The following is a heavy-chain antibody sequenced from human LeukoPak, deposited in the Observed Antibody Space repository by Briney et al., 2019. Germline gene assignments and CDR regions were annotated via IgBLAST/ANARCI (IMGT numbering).Heavy chain of an antibody. V-gene: IGHV1-18*01. CDR1: SYTFTSYG. CDR3: ARVSGYRPNWFDP. D-gene: IGHD3-3*01. Sequence: ASVKLSCNASSYTFTSYGISWVRHAPGQRLERMRWISAYNGNTNYAQKLQGRVTMTTDTSTSTAYMELRSLRSDDTAAYYCARVSGYRPNWFDPWGQGTLVTVSS. CDR2: ISAYNGNT. J-gene: IGHJ5*02.